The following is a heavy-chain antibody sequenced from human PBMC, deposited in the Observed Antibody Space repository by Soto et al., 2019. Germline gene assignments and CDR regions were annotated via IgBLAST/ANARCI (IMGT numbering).Heavy chain of an antibody. Sequence: SETLSLTCTGSGGSISGYYWSWIRQPPGKGLEWIGYIYYSGTTSYNPSLNSRVTMSVDTSKNRVSLELRSVTAADTAVYYCARVNVTLDLWGRGTLVTVSS. CDR2: IYYSGTT. D-gene: IGHD2-21*02. J-gene: IGHJ4*02. V-gene: IGHV4-59*08. CDR3: ARVNVTLDL. CDR1: GGSISGYY.